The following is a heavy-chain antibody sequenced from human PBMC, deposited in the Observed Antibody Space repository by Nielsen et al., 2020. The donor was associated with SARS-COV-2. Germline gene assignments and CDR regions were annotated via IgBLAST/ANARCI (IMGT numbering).Heavy chain of an antibody. J-gene: IGHJ4*01. Sequence: GESLKISCKASGFTFSSYSMNWVRQAPGKGLEWVSNISDSSSTKHYADSVKGRFTISRDNAKNSLYLQMNSLRAEDTAVYYCARGRLRILEWLPIDY. CDR2: ISDSSSTK. V-gene: IGHV3-48*04. D-gene: IGHD3-3*01. CDR1: GFTFSSYS. CDR3: ARGRLRILEWLPIDY.